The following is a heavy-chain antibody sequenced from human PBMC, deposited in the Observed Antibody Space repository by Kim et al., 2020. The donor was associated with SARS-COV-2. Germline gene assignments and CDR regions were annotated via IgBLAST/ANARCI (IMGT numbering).Heavy chain of an antibody. D-gene: IGHD1-26*01. CDR3: AKGGRWLHRSYWYFDL. Sequence: GGSLRLSCAASGFTFSSYAMSWVRQAPGKGLEWVSAISGSGGSTYYADSVKGWFTISRDNSKNTLYLQMNSLRAEDTAVYYCAKGGRWLHRSYWYFDLWGRGTLVTVSS. CDR1: GFTFSSYA. V-gene: IGHV3-23*01. J-gene: IGHJ2*01. CDR2: ISGSGGST.